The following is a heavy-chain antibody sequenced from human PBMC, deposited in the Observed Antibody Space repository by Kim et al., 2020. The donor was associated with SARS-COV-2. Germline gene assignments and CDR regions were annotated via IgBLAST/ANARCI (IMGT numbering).Heavy chain of an antibody. V-gene: IGHV5-51*01. J-gene: IGHJ4*02. CDR3: ARRGRDYTPDY. D-gene: IGHD2-2*02. CDR2: IYPDESDA. Sequence: GESLKISCQASGYSFTTYWIGWVRQMPGKGLEWMALIYPDESDAKYSPSFQGQVTISVDKSISTAYLQWIILKASDTAMYYCARRGRDYTPDYWGQGTLVTVSS. CDR1: GYSFTTYW.